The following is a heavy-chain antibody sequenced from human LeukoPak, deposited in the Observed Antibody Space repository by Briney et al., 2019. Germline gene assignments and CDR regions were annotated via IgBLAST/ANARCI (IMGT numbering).Heavy chain of an antibody. CDR2: ITGSGGRT. J-gene: IGHJ4*02. CDR3: AKDRRAGSYDY. Sequence: GGSLRLSCAASGFTFSSYAMNWVRQAPGKGLEWVSAITGSGGRTYYADSVKGRFTISRDNSKNTLYLQMNSLRAEDTAVYYCAKDRRAGSYDYWGQGTLVTVSS. V-gene: IGHV3-23*01. CDR1: GFTFSSYA. D-gene: IGHD3-10*01.